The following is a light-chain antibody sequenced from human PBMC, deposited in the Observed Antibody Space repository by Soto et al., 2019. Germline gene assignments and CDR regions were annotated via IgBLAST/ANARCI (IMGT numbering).Light chain of an antibody. Sequence: DIQMTQSPSSLSASVGDRVSITCRASQSISTYLNWYQQKPGKAPKLLIYAASNLQSGVPSRFSGSGSGTDFTLTIRSLQPEDFATYYCQQSYNTPQTFGQGTKVEIK. V-gene: IGKV1-39*01. CDR1: QSISTY. J-gene: IGKJ1*01. CDR3: QQSYNTPQT. CDR2: AAS.